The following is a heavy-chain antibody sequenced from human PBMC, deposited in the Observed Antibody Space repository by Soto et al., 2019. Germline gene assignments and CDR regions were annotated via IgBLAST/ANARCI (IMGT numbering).Heavy chain of an antibody. V-gene: IGHV4-34*01. CDR2: INHSGST. CDR1: GGPFSGYY. J-gene: IGHJ4*02. D-gene: IGHD5-18*01. Sequence: SETLSLTXAVYGGPFSGYYWSWIRQPPGKGLEWIGEINHSGSTNYNPSLKSRVTISVDTSKNQFSLKLSSVTAADTAVYYCARGPGIQLWGEFDYWGQGTLVTVSS. CDR3: ARGPGIQLWGEFDY.